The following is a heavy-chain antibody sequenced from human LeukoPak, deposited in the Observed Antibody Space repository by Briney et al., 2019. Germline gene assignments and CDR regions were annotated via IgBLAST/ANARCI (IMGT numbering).Heavy chain of an antibody. Sequence: SETLSLTCTVSGGSISSSSYYWGWIRQPPGKGLEWIGSIYYSGSTYYDPSLKSRVTISVDTSKNQFSLKLSSVTAADTAVYYCARHPAGKAYFDYWGQGTLVTVSS. CDR1: GGSISSSSYY. CDR3: ARHPAGKAYFDY. J-gene: IGHJ4*02. V-gene: IGHV4-39*01. D-gene: IGHD6-13*01. CDR2: IYYSGST.